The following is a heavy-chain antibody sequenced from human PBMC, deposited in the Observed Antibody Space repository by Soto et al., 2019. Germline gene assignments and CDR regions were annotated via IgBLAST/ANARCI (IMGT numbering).Heavy chain of an antibody. D-gene: IGHD3-9*01. CDR2: ISTFNGKT. J-gene: IGHJ3*01. CDR3: ARLLTEGATFREDAFDL. Sequence: QIQLVQSGGDVKTPGASVKVSCTTSRYTFTSHGIAWVRPAPGQGLEWMGWISTFNGKTDYAQKFQGRVTMTADTITSTVPMELRSLRSDDTAVYYCARLLTEGATFREDAFDLWGPGTKVTVSS. V-gene: IGHV1-18*01. CDR1: RYTFTSHG.